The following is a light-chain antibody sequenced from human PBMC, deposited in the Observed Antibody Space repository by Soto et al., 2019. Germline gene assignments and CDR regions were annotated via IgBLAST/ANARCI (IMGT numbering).Light chain of an antibody. J-gene: IGLJ1*01. CDR2: EGS. V-gene: IGLV2-23*01. CDR3: CSYAGSSTSYV. CDR1: SSDAGSYNL. Sequence: QSVLTQPASVSGSPGQSITISCTGTSSDAGSYNLVSWYQQHPGKAPKLMIYEGSKRPSGVSNRFSGSKSGSTASLTISGLQAEDEADYYCCSYAGSSTSYVFGTGTKV.